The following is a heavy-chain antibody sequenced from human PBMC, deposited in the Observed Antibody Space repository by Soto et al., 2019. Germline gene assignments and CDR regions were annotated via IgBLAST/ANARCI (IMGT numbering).Heavy chain of an antibody. D-gene: IGHD4-17*01. CDR1: GGSVSSGSYY. Sequence: SETLSLTCTVSGGSVSSGSYYWSWIRQPPGKGLEWIGYIYYSGSPNYNPSLKSRVTISVDTSKNQFSLKLSSVTAADTAVYYCARGMGDYGGNYYYYYGMDGWGQGTTGTVSS. J-gene: IGHJ6*02. CDR2: IYYSGSP. V-gene: IGHV4-61*01. CDR3: ARGMGDYGGNYYYYYGMDG.